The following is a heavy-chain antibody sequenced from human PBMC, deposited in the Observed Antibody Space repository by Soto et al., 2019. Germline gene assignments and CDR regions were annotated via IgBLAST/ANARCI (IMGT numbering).Heavy chain of an antibody. Sequence: SETLSLTCTVSGGSISSGGYYWSWIRQHPGKGLEWIGYIYYSGSTYYNPSLKSRVTISVDTSKNQFSLKLSSVTAADTAVYYCARDAGYCRSTSCYSTRSWFDPWGQGTLVTVSS. CDR2: IYYSGST. D-gene: IGHD2-2*01. CDR1: GGSISSGGYY. J-gene: IGHJ5*02. V-gene: IGHV4-31*03. CDR3: ARDAGYCRSTSCYSTRSWFDP.